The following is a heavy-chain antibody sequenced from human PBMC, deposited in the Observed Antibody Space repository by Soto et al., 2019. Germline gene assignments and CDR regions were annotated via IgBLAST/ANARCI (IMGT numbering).Heavy chain of an antibody. CDR2: LRDCGST. D-gene: IGHD2-8*01. CDR1: GGSVSSDDYS. Sequence: QVQLQESGPGLVKPSQTLSVTCTVSGGSVSSDDYSWSWIRQHPGKGLEWIGYLRDCGSTYYNPSLEGRVTISVDTSKNQFSLRLRSVTAADTAVYYCARAMANYFDYWGQGTLVTASS. J-gene: IGHJ4*02. V-gene: IGHV4-31*03. CDR3: ARAMANYFDY.